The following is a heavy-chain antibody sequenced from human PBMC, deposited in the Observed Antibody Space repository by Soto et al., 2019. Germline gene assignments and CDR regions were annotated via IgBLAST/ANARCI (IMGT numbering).Heavy chain of an antibody. V-gene: IGHV5-51*01. CDR3: AASIFYYGMDV. CDR1: GYTFTNYW. J-gene: IGHJ6*02. CDR2: IYPGDSDT. Sequence: PGESLKISCKGSGYTFTNYWIGWVRQMPGKGLEWMGIIYPGDSDTKYNPSFQGQVTISADKSITTTYLQWSSLKASDTAIYYCAASIFYYGMDVCGQGTTVTLSS.